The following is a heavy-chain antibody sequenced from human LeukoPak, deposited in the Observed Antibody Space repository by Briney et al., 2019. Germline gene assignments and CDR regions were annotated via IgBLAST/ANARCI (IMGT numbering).Heavy chain of an antibody. CDR3: AKAGESDYYGSSGHLYYFDY. CDR2: ISWNSGSI. D-gene: IGHD3-22*01. V-gene: IGHV3-9*03. Sequence: GRSLRLSCAASGFTFDDYAMHWVRQAPGKGLEWVSGISWNSGSIGYADSVKGRFTISRDNAKNSLYLQMNSLRAEDMALYYCAKAGESDYYGSSGHLYYFDYWGQGTLVTVSS. CDR1: GFTFDDYA. J-gene: IGHJ4*02.